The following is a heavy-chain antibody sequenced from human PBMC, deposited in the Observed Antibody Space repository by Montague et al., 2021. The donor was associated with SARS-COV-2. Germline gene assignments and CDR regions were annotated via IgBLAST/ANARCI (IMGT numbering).Heavy chain of an antibody. Sequence: SETLSLTCTVSGGSIISHTYWAWFRQPPGKGLEWIGSIYPSGNGHYNPSLKSRVAISVETSSSQFFLKLTSVTVADTAVYFCGRPLYSSAWGWGQGTQVTVSS. CDR3: GRPLYSSAWG. CDR2: IYPSGNG. V-gene: IGHV4-39*01. J-gene: IGHJ4*02. CDR1: GGSIISHTY. D-gene: IGHD6-19*01.